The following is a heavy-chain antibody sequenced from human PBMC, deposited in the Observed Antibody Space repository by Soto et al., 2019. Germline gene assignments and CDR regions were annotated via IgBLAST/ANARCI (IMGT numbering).Heavy chain of an antibody. D-gene: IGHD6-13*01. V-gene: IGHV3-74*01. CDR2: INSDGSST. J-gene: IGHJ6*02. CDR3: ASPPQQQLDETNYYYYYGMDV. Sequence: GGSLRLSCAASGFTFSSYWMHWVRQAPGKGLVWVSRINSDGSSTSYADSVKGRFTISRDNAKNTLYLQMNSLRAEDTAVYYCASPPQQQLDETNYYYYYGMDVWGQGTTVTVSS. CDR1: GFTFSSYW.